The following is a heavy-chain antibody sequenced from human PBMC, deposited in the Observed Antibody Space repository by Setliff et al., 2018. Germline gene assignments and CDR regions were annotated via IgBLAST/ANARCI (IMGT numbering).Heavy chain of an antibody. V-gene: IGHV4-30-4*08. Sequence: SETLSLTCTVSGGSISSGDYYWSWIRQPPGKGLEWIGYIYSSGSTYYNPSLKSRVSISVYTSKNQCSLKLSSVTAADTAVYYCARLRSSVRALQPFDYWGQGTLVTVSS. D-gene: IGHD3-10*01. CDR3: ARLRSSVRALQPFDY. CDR2: IYSSGST. CDR1: GGSISSGDYY. J-gene: IGHJ4*02.